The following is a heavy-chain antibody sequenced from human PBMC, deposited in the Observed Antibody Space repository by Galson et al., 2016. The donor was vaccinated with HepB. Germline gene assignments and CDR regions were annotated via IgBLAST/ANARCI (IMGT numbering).Heavy chain of an antibody. Sequence: ETLSLTCTVSGGSISSSGYYWGWIRQPPGQGLEWIGTIYYSGSTYYNPSLRSRVTISVDTSKNQFSLKLSSVTAADTAVYYCARRMPKQSGRAFDIWGQGTVVTVSS. CDR1: GGSISSSGYY. CDR2: IYYSGST. V-gene: IGHV4-39*01. D-gene: IGHD2-2*01. J-gene: IGHJ3*02. CDR3: ARRMPKQSGRAFDI.